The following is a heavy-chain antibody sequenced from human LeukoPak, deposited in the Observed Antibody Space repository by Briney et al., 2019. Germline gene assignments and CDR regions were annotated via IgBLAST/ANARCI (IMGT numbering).Heavy chain of an antibody. CDR2: IYYSGST. J-gene: IGHJ3*02. V-gene: IGHV4-39*07. CDR1: GGSISSSSYY. CDR3: VRGPLHSPMDGFDI. Sequence: SETLSLTCTVSGGSISSSSYYWGWIRQPPGKGLEWIGSIYYSGSTKYNPSLNSRVSISVDTSKNQLSLRVYSMTAADTAVYYCVRGPLHSPMDGFDIWGQGTMITVSS.